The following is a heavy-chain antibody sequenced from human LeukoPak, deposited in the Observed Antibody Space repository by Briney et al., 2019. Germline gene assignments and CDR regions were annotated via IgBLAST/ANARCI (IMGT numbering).Heavy chain of an antibody. V-gene: IGHV4-34*01. CDR1: GGSFSGYY. Sequence: SETLSLTCAVYGGSFSGYYWSWIRQPPGKGLEWIGEINHSGSTNYNPSLKSRVTMSVDTSKNQFSLKLSSVTAADTAVYYCARDNYDSSGYAYYYYYMDVWGKGTTVTISS. J-gene: IGHJ6*03. CDR3: ARDNYDSSGYAYYYYYMDV. D-gene: IGHD3-22*01. CDR2: INHSGST.